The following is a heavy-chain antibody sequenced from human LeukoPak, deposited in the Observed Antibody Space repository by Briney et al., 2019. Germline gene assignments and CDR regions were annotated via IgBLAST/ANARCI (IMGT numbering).Heavy chain of an antibody. CDR1: GGSISSSSYY. Sequence: KPSETLSLTCTVSGGSISSSSYYWGWIRQPPGKGLEWIGSINHSGTTYYNPSLKSRVTMSTDTSKNHFSLMLSSVTAADTAVYYCARPVGDHNINWDAFDIWGQGTMVTVSS. J-gene: IGHJ3*02. V-gene: IGHV4-39*07. CDR3: ARPVGDHNINWDAFDI. CDR2: INHSGTT. D-gene: IGHD2-21*01.